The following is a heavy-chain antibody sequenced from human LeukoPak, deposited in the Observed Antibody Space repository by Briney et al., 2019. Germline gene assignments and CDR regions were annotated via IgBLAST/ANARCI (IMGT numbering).Heavy chain of an antibody. CDR1: GYSFTSYW. V-gene: IGHV5-51*01. Sequence: GESLKISRKGSGYSFTSYWIGWVRQMPGKGLEWLGIIYPGDSDTRYSPSFQGQVTISADKSISTAYLQWSSLKASDTAMYYCARVRSGYCSSTSCVGFDYWGQGTLVTVSS. D-gene: IGHD2-2*01. CDR2: IYPGDSDT. J-gene: IGHJ4*02. CDR3: ARVRSGYCSSTSCVGFDY.